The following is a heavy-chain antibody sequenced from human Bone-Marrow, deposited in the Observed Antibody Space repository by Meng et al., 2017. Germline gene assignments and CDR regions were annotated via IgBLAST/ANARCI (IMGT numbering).Heavy chain of an antibody. Sequence: GRSLRLSCAASGFTFSSYEMNWVRQAPGKGLEWVSYISSSGSTIYYADSVKGRFTISRDNAKNSLYLQMNSLRAEDTAVYYCARDLAVAGNNYYGMDVWGQGTTVTVSS. CDR3: ARDLAVAGNNYYGMDV. V-gene: IGHV3-48*03. D-gene: IGHD6-19*01. CDR1: GFTFSSYE. J-gene: IGHJ6*02. CDR2: ISSSGSTI.